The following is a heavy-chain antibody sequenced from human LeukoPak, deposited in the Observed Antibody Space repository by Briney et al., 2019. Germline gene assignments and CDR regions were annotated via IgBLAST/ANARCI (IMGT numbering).Heavy chain of an antibody. CDR2: ISGSGGST. J-gene: IGHJ3*02. CDR1: GFTFSSYA. D-gene: IGHD1-26*01. V-gene: IGHV3-23*01. Sequence: PGGSLRLSCAASGFTFSSYAMSWVRQAPGKGLEWVSAISGSGGSTYYADSVKGRFTISRDNSKNTLYLQMNSLRAEDTAVYYCAKVWWEWELPRTDAFDIWGQGTMVTVSS. CDR3: AKVWWEWELPRTDAFDI.